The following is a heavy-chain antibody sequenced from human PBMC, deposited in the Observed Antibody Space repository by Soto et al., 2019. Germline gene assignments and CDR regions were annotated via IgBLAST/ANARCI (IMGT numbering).Heavy chain of an antibody. CDR3: VGGGYMHSCDI. J-gene: IGHJ3*02. CDR1: GFTFSSYW. D-gene: IGHD6-13*01. V-gene: IGHV3-74*01. CDR2: MNNEGRYT. Sequence: EVQLVESGGGLVQPGGSLRLSCAASGFTFSSYWMYWVRQAPGKGLEWVSQMNNEGRYTIYAESVKGGCNFSRGNAKKTLCLQISSMGAEDTAVYYGVGGGYMHSCDIWGQGTMVTVSS.